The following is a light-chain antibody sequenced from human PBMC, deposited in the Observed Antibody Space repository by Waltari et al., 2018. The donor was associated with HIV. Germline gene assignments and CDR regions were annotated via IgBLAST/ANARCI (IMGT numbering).Light chain of an antibody. CDR1: SSDVGDSTS. CDR2: DVS. Sequence: QSALTQPASVSGSPGQSIPFSCIGTSSDVGDSTSVPWYQQLPGKAPRLMIYDVSKRPSGVSNRFSGSKSGNTASLTISGLQADDEADYYCCSYAGSSTYVFGTGTKVTVL. V-gene: IGLV2-23*02. J-gene: IGLJ1*01. CDR3: CSYAGSSTYV.